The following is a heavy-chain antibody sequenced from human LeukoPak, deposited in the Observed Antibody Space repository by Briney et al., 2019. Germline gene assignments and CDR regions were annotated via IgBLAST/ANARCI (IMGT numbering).Heavy chain of an antibody. V-gene: IGHV1-18*01. CDR3: ARDSNFMVRGVPFDY. CDR1: GYTFTSYG. J-gene: IGHJ4*02. CDR2: INAYNGNT. Sequence: GASVKVSCKASGYTFTSYGISWVRQAPGQGLEWMGWINAYNGNTNYAQKLQGRVTMTTNTSTSTAYMELRSLRSDDTAVYYCARDSNFMVRGVPFDYWGQRTLVTVSS. D-gene: IGHD3-10*01.